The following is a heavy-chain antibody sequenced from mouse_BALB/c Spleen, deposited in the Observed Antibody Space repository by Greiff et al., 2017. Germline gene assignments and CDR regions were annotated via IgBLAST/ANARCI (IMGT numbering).Heavy chain of an antibody. V-gene: IGHV5-12-1*01. CDR3: ARGGYGNYVGDAMDY. J-gene: IGHJ4*01. CDR1: GFAFSSYD. CDR2: ISSGGGST. Sequence: EVKLVESGGGLVKPGGSLKLSCAASGFAFSSYDMSWVRQTPEKRLEWVAYISSGGGSTYYPDTVKGRFTISRDNAKNTLYLQMSSLKSEDTAMYYCARGGYGNYVGDAMDYWGQGTSVTVSS. D-gene: IGHD2-10*02.